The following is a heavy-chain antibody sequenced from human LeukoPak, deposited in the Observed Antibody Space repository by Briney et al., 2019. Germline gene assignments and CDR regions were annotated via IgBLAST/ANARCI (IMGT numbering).Heavy chain of an antibody. Sequence: GGSLRLSCAASGVTFSSYGMHWVRQAPGKGLEWVAFIRYDGSNKYYADSVKGRFTISRDNSKNTLYLQMNSLRAEDTAVYYCAKSGGGYSSGWFYWGQGTLVTVSS. CDR1: GVTFSSYG. D-gene: IGHD6-19*01. CDR2: IRYDGSNK. CDR3: AKSGGGYSSGWFY. V-gene: IGHV3-30*02. J-gene: IGHJ4*02.